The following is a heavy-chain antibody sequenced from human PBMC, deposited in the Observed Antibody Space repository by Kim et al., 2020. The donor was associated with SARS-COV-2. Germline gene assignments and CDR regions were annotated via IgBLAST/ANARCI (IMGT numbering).Heavy chain of an antibody. J-gene: IGHJ4*02. CDR3: TRGQQEKYCSGGSCFLSLDY. CDR1: GFTFGDYA. D-gene: IGHD2-15*01. V-gene: IGHV3-49*04. Sequence: GGSLRLSCTASGFTFGDYAMSWVRQAPGKGLEWVGFIRSKAYGGTTEYAASVKGRFTISRDDSKSIAYLQMNSLKTEDTAVYYCTRGQQEKYCSGGSCFLSLDYWGQGTLVTVSS. CDR2: IRSKAYGGTT.